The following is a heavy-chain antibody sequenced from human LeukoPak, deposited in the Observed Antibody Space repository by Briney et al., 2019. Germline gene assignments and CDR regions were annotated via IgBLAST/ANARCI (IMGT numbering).Heavy chain of an antibody. CDR1: GYTFTSYD. V-gene: IGHV1-8*01. Sequence: GASVKVSCKASGYTFTSYDMNWVRQATGQGLEWMGWMNPNSGNTGYAQKFQGRVTMTRNTTISTAYMELSSLRSEDTAVYYCARLYCSGSYGYYYYGMDVWGQGTTVTVSS. CDR2: MNPNSGNT. J-gene: IGHJ6*02. CDR3: ARLYCSGSYGYYYYGMDV. D-gene: IGHD3-10*01.